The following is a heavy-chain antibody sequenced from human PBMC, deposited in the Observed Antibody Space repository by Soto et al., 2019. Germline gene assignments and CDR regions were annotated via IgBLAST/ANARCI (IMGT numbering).Heavy chain of an antibody. CDR2: ISAYNGNT. J-gene: IGHJ3*02. Sequence: ASVKVSCKASGYTFTSYGISWVRQAPGQGLEWMGWISAYNGNTNYAQKLQGRVTMTTDTSTSTAYMELRSLRSDDTAVYYCARDFGIVGATDAFDIWGQGTMVTVSS. CDR1: GYTFTSYG. D-gene: IGHD1-26*01. CDR3: ARDFGIVGATDAFDI. V-gene: IGHV1-18*01.